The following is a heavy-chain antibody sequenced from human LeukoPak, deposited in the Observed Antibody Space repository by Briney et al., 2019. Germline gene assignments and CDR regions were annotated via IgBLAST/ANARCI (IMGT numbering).Heavy chain of an antibody. CDR2: IYASGST. V-gene: IGHV4-4*07. CDR3: ATRIYSTLYYYMDV. CDR1: GGSISSYY. D-gene: IGHD6-13*01. J-gene: IGHJ6*03. Sequence: SETLSLTCTVSGGSISSYYWSRIRQPPGKGLEWIGRIYASGSTNYNPSLKSRVTISVDTSKNQFSLKLSSVTAADTTVYYCATRIYSTLYYYMDVWGKGTTVTVSS.